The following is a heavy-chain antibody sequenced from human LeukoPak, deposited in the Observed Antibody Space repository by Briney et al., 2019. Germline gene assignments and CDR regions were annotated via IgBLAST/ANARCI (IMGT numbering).Heavy chain of an antibody. CDR2: IYYSGSN. Sequence: SSETLSLTCTVSGGSISSDGYYWGWIRQPPGKGLEWIGDIYYSGSNYYNPSLKSRAIISVDTSKNQFSLNLSSVTAADTAVYYCARRDCSTTSCHAGRAFDIWGQGTMVSVSS. CDR1: GGSISSDGYY. D-gene: IGHD2-2*01. V-gene: IGHV4-39*01. CDR3: ARRDCSTTSCHAGRAFDI. J-gene: IGHJ3*02.